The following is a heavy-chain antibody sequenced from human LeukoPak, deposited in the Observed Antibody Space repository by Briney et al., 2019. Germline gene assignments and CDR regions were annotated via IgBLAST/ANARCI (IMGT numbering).Heavy chain of an antibody. CDR3: ARDYYDSSGYYCFGY. Sequence: GGSLRLSCAASGFTFSSYAVHWVRQAPGKGLEYVSAISSNGGSTYYANSVKGRFTISRDNSKNTLYLQMGSLRAEDMAVYYCARDYYDSSGYYCFGYWGQGTLVTVSS. D-gene: IGHD3-22*01. CDR1: GFTFSSYA. CDR2: ISSNGGST. J-gene: IGHJ4*02. V-gene: IGHV3-64*01.